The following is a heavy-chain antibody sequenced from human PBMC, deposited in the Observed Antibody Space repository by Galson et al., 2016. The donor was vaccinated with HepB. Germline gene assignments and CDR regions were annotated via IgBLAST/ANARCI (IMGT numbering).Heavy chain of an antibody. CDR3: ARAERHFDTNGNYQVYFDH. CDR2: IDRDARET. J-gene: IGHJ4*02. Sequence: SLRLSCAATGFAFNKYFMHWVRQAPGQGLVWVARIDRDARETTYAGSVKGRFTISRDNARNTLYLQMKSLRVEDTALYYCARAERHFDTNGNYQVYFDHWGQGSLVTVSS. V-gene: IGHV3-74*03. D-gene: IGHD2-8*01. CDR1: GFAFNKYF.